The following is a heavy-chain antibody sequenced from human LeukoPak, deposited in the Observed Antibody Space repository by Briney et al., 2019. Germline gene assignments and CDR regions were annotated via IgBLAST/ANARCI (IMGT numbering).Heavy chain of an antibody. D-gene: IGHD1-26*01. Sequence: ASVKVSCKASGYTFTSYGISWVQQAPGQGLEWMGWISAYNGNTNYAQELQGRVTMTTDTSTSTAYMELRSLRSDDTAVYYCARLPVGARYFDYWGQGTLVTVSS. V-gene: IGHV1-18*01. CDR3: ARLPVGARYFDY. CDR2: ISAYNGNT. CDR1: GYTFTSYG. J-gene: IGHJ4*02.